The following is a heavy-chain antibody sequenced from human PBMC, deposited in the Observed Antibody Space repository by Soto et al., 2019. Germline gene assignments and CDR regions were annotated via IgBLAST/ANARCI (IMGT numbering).Heavy chain of an antibody. CDR1: GFTFSSYA. V-gene: IGHV3-23*01. CDR3: AKGGIQLWYPYYFDY. Sequence: GGSLRLSCAASGFTFSSYAMSWVRQAPGKGLEWVSAISGSGGSTYYADSVKGRFTISRDNSKNTLYLQMNSLRAEDTAVYYCAKGGIQLWYPYYFDYWGQGTLVTVSS. J-gene: IGHJ4*02. CDR2: ISGSGGST. D-gene: IGHD5-18*01.